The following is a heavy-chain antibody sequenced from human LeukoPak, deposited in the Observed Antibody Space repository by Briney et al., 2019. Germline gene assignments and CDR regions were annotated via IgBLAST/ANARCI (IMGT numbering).Heavy chain of an antibody. D-gene: IGHD3-16*01. V-gene: IGHV3-23*01. CDR1: EFTFSSHA. CDR3: ARDQGGVGY. CDR2: ISGSGGVT. Sequence: GGSLRLSCAASEFTFSSHAMSWVRQAPGKGLEWVSIISGSGGVTYYADSVKGRFTISRDNAKNSLYLQMNSLRAEDTAVYYCARDQGGVGYWGQGTLVTVSS. J-gene: IGHJ4*02.